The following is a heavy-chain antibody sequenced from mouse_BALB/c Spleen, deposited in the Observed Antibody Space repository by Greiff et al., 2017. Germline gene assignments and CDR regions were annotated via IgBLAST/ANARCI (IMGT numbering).Heavy chain of an antibody. CDR1: GFTFSSFG. Sequence: EVQRVESGGGLVQPGGSRKLSCAASGFTFSSFGMHWVRQAPEKGLEWVAYISSGSSTIYYADTVKGRFTISRDNAKNTLYLQMSSLKSEDTAMYYCASPAYDGYYVWFAYWGQGTLVTVSA. CDR2: ISSGSSTI. D-gene: IGHD2-3*01. V-gene: IGHV5-17*02. CDR3: ASPAYDGYYVWFAY. J-gene: IGHJ3*01.